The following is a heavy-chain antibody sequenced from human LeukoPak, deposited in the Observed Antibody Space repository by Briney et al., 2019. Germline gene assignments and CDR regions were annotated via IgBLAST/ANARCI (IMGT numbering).Heavy chain of an antibody. CDR3: ARYDLQNWFDP. J-gene: IGHJ5*02. CDR1: GGSITSRIYY. D-gene: IGHD3-3*01. CDR2: IYYSGST. Sequence: SSETLSLTCTVSGGSITSRIYYWSWIRQPPGKGLEWIGYIYYSGSTNYNPSLKSRVTISVDTSKNQFSLKLSSVTAADTAVYYCARYDLQNWFDPWGQGTLVTVSS. V-gene: IGHV4-61*01.